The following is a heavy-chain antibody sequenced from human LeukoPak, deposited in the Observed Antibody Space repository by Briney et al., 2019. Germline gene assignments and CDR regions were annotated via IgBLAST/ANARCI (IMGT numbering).Heavy chain of an antibody. CDR2: IYYSGSI. CDR3: ARERREQLLPPYTRLVTYFDY. CDR1: GGSISSSNSY. V-gene: IGHV4-39*07. D-gene: IGHD1-26*01. Sequence: SETLSLTCIVSGGSISSSNSYWGWIRQPPGKGLEWIGSIYYSGSIYYNPSLKSRVTISVDTSKNQLSLKLRSVTAADTAVYYCARERREQLLPPYTRLVTYFDYWGQGTLVTVSS. J-gene: IGHJ4*02.